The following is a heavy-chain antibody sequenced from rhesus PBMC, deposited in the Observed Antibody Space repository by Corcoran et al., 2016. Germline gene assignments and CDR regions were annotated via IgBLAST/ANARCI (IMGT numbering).Heavy chain of an antibody. CDR1: GGSISGGYD. Sequence: QVQLQESGPGLVKPSETLSLTCAVSGGSISGGYDWSWIRQPPGKGLEWIGYIYDRQEATNDIPSLKKRVTISKDTSKNQFSLKLSAVTAADTAGYYCARWGPGTSYDFWGQGVLVTVSS. CDR2: IYDRQEAT. D-gene: IGHD4-29*01. CDR3: ARWGPGTSYDF. V-gene: IGHV4-76*01. J-gene: IGHJ4*01.